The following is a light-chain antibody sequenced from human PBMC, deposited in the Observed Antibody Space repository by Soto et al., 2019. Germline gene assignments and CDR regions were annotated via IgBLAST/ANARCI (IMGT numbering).Light chain of an antibody. J-gene: IGKJ1*01. Sequence: DIQITQSPSSLSASVGDRVIITCRARQGIGDDLGWYQQKPGKAPKRLIYAASSLQSGVPSRFSGSGSGTDITLTISSLQPDDFAYYYCRQHNTYPWTFGPGTKVEVK. CDR1: QGIGDD. CDR2: AAS. CDR3: RQHNTYPWT. V-gene: IGKV1-17*01.